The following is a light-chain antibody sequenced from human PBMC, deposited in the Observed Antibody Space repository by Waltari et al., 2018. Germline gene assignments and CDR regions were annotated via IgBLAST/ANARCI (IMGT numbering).Light chain of an antibody. CDR1: QGIRSW. CDR2: AAS. V-gene: IGKV1-12*01. J-gene: IGKJ4*01. Sequence: DIQMTQSPPSVSASVGDRVTITCRASQGIRSWLSWYQQKPGKAPKLLIYAASNLQSGVPSRFSGSDSGTEFTLTISSLQPEDVATYYCQEANSFPLNFGGGTKVEI. CDR3: QEANSFPLN.